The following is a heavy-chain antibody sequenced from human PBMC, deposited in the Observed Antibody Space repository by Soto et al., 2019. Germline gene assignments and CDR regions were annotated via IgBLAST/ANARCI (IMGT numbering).Heavy chain of an antibody. CDR1: EYSFTSYW. J-gene: IGHJ6*02. V-gene: IGHV5-10-1*01. CDR3: AGGGVRGVITRTRDYYGMDV. D-gene: IGHD3-10*01. Sequence: GESLKISCRAFEYSFTSYWISWVRQMPGKGLEWMGRIDPSDSYTNYSPSFQGHVTISADKSISTAYLMWSSLKASDTAMYYCAGGGVRGVITRTRDYYGMDVWGQGTTVTVS. CDR2: IDPSDSYT.